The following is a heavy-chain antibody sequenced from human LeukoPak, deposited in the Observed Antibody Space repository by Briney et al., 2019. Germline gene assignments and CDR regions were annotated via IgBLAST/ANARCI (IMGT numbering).Heavy chain of an antibody. J-gene: IGHJ4*02. CDR2: ISPSGGST. V-gene: IGHV1-46*01. D-gene: IGHD3-9*01. CDR3: ARDQSALTGYYRY. CDR1: GYTFTSYY. Sequence: GASVKVSCKASGYTFTSYYMHWVRQAPGQGPEWMGVISPSGGSTTYAQKFQGRVTLTRDMSTSTDYLELSSLRSEDTAVCYCARDQSALTGYYRYWGQGTLVTVSS.